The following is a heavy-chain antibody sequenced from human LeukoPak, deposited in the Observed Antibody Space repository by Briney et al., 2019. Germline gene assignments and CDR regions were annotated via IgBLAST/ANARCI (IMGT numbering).Heavy chain of an antibody. J-gene: IGHJ4*02. CDR1: GFTFSSYS. Sequence: PGGSLRLSCAASGFTFSSYSMNWVRQAPGKGLEGVSSISSSSSYIYYADSVKGRFTISRDNAKNSLYLQMNSLRAEDTAVYYCARDISVTFGGVRIPFDYWGQGTLVTVSS. CDR2: ISSSSSYI. D-gene: IGHD3-16*01. CDR3: ARDISVTFGGVRIPFDY. V-gene: IGHV3-21*01.